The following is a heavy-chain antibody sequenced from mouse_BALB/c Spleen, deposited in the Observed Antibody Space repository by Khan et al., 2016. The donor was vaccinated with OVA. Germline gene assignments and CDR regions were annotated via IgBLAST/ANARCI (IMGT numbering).Heavy chain of an antibody. CDR3: AKWVWSYYYTLDY. CDR2: IWGGGST. CDR1: GFSLSDYG. V-gene: IGHV2-6-5*01. Sequence: QVQLKESGPGLVAPSQNLSLTCTVSGFSLSDYGVSWIRQPPGKGLEWLGVIWGGGSTYYNSDLKSRLSISKDNSKSQVFLKMSSLQSDDTAMFYCAKWVWSYYYTLDYWGQGTSVTVSS. J-gene: IGHJ4*01.